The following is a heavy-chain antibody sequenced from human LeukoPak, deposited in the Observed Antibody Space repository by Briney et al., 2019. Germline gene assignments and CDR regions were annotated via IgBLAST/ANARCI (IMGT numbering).Heavy chain of an antibody. D-gene: IGHD2-2*01. Sequence: TGGSLRLSCAASGFTFSSYNINWVRQAPGKGLEWVSSISSTSSYIYYADSVKGRFTISRDNAKNSLYLQMNSLRAEDTAVYYCARARNQLLGAFDIWGQGTMVTVSS. CDR3: ARARNQLLGAFDI. CDR1: GFTFSSYN. V-gene: IGHV3-21*01. J-gene: IGHJ3*02. CDR2: ISSTSSYI.